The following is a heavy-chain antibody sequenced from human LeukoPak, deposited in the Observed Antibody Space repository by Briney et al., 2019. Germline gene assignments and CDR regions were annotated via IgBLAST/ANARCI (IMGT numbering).Heavy chain of an antibody. CDR1: GYTFTGYY. Sequence: ASVKVSCKASGYTFTGYYMHWVRQAPGQGLEWMGWINPNSGGTNYAQKFQGRVTMTWDTSISTAYMELSRLRSDDTAVYYCARRRHYYDSSGYRSAFDYWGQGTLVTVSS. CDR3: ARRRHYYDSSGYRSAFDY. D-gene: IGHD3-22*01. CDR2: INPNSGGT. V-gene: IGHV1-2*02. J-gene: IGHJ4*02.